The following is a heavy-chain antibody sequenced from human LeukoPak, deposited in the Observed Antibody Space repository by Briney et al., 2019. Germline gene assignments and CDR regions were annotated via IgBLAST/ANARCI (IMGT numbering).Heavy chain of an antibody. CDR1: GGSFSGYY. D-gene: IGHD3-10*01. CDR2: INHSGST. J-gene: IGHJ6*02. V-gene: IGHV4-34*01. Sequence: SETLSLTCAVYGGSFSGYYWSWIRQPPGKGLEWIGEINHSGSTNYNPSLKSRVTISVDTSKNQFSLKLSSVIAADTAVYYCAGRVPVPSVRGVIQNYYYYGMDVWGQGTTVTVSS. CDR3: AGRVPVPSVRGVIQNYYYYGMDV.